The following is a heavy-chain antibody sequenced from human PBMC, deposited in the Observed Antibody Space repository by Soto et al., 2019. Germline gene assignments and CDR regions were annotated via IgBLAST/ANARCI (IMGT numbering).Heavy chain of an antibody. V-gene: IGHV3-21*01. CDR3: ARVLRYCSGGSCYFGAFDI. CDR2: ISSSSSHI. Sequence: GGSLRLSCAASGFTFSSYSMNWVRQAPGKGLEWVSSISSSSSHIYYADSVKGRFTISRDNAKNSLYLQMNSLRAEDTAVYYCARVLRYCSGGSCYFGAFDIWGQGTMVTVSS. J-gene: IGHJ3*02. CDR1: GFTFSSYS. D-gene: IGHD2-15*01.